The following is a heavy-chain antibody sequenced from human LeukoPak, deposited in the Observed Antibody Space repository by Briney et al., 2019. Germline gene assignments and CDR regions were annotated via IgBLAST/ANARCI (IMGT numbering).Heavy chain of an antibody. J-gene: IGHJ6*03. CDR3: ARVRQYYMDV. D-gene: IGHD6-6*01. V-gene: IGHV4-34*01. Sequence: SETLSLTCAVYGGSFSGYYWSWIRQPPGKGLEWIGEISHSGSTNYNPSLKSRVTISVDTSKNQFSLKLSSVTAADTAVYYCARVRQYYMDVWGKGTTVTVSS. CDR2: ISHSGST. CDR1: GGSFSGYY.